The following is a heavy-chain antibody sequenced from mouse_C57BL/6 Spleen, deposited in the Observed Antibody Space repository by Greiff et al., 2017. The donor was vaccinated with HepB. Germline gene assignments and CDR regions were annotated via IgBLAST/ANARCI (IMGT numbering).Heavy chain of an antibody. J-gene: IGHJ2*01. CDR3: AIIYYDYDADY. Sequence: VKQSHGKSLEWIGDINPNNGGTSYNQKFKGKATLTVDKSSSTAYMELRSLTSEDSAVYYCAIIYYDYDADYWGQGTTLTVSS. D-gene: IGHD2-4*01. V-gene: IGHV1-26*01. CDR2: INPNNGGT.